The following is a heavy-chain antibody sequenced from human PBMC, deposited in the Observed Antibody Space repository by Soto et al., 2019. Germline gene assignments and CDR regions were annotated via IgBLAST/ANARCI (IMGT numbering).Heavy chain of an antibody. D-gene: IGHD3-3*01. J-gene: IGHJ6*03. CDR2: IYYSGST. Sequence: SETLSLTCTVSGGSISSYYWSWIRQPPGKGLEWIGYIYYSGSTNYNPSLKSRVTISVDTSKNQFSLKLSSVTAADTAVYYCGRGYDFWSGYFLYYMDVWGKGTTVTVSS. V-gene: IGHV4-59*08. CDR3: GRGYDFWSGYFLYYMDV. CDR1: GGSISSYY.